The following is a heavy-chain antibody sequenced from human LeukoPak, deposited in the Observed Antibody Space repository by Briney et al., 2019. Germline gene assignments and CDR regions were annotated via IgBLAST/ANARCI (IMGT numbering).Heavy chain of an antibody. Sequence: ASVKVSCKASGYTFTSYDINWVRQATGQGLEWMGWMNPNSGNTGYAQKFQGRVTMTRNTSISTAYMELSSLRAEDTAVYYCARGRSIRAARNAFDIWGHGTMVTVSS. CDR3: ARGRSIRAARNAFDI. J-gene: IGHJ3*02. D-gene: IGHD2-15*01. V-gene: IGHV1-8*01. CDR2: MNPNSGNT. CDR1: GYTFTSYD.